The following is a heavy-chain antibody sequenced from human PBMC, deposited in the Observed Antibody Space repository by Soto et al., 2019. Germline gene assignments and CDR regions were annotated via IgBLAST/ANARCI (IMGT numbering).Heavy chain of an antibody. CDR2: MNPNSGNT. CDR1: GYTFTSSD. J-gene: IGHJ5*02. D-gene: IGHD4-17*01. Sequence: QVQLGQSGAEVRNPGASVRVSCEASGYTFTSSDIHWVRQATGQGLEWMGWMNPNSGNTGFAQKFQGRVTMTRSTSITTAYMELSSLTSEATAIYYCARGRNVATGTTGRVPYGFDPWGQGTLVMVSS. V-gene: IGHV1-8*01. CDR3: ARGRNVATGTTGRVPYGFDP.